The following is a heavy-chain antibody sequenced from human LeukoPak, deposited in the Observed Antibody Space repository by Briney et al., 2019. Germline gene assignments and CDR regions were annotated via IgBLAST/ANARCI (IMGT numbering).Heavy chain of an antibody. CDR1: GYTFTSCG. D-gene: IGHD3-10*01. V-gene: IGHV1-18*04. Sequence: ASVKVCFKASGYTFTSCGISWLRQAPGQGLEWMGWIGAYNGNTNYAQKVQGRVTMTTDTSTSTAYMELRSLRSDDTAVYYCARGTPDITMVRGAYPFDYWGQGTLVTVSS. CDR2: IGAYNGNT. CDR3: ARGTPDITMVRGAYPFDY. J-gene: IGHJ4*02.